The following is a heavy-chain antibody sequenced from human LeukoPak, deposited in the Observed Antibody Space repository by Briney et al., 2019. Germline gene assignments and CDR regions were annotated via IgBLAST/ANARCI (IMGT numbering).Heavy chain of an antibody. CDR2: INWNSGSI. CDR1: GFSLSSYA. CDR3: GKDIGRRHFSISAPCDQ. J-gene: IGHJ4*02. D-gene: IGHD6-6*01. Sequence: GGSLRLSCAASGFSLSSYATSWGRQAPGRGREWVSGINWNSGSIDYAESVKGRFTISRDNAKNSVYLQMNSLRPEDTAFYYCGKDIGRRHFSISAPCDQWGQGTLVTVSS. V-gene: IGHV3-9*01.